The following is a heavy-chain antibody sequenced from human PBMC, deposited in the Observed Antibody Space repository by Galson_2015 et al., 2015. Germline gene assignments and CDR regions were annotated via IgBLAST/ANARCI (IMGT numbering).Heavy chain of an antibody. D-gene: IGHD5-18*01. J-gene: IGHJ5*01. CDR1: GSTFTTHW. Sequence: SLRLSCAASGSTFTTHWMHWVRQAPGTGLVWVSRIDLDGSSTTYADSVRGRFTISRDNARNTLYLQMNSLRAEDTAVYYCVRGGPSYGYGDSWGQGTLVTVSS. CDR3: VRGGPSYGYGDS. V-gene: IGHV3-74*01. CDR2: IDLDGSST.